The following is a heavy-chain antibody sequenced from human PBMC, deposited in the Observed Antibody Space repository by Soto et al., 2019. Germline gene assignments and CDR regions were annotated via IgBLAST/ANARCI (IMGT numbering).Heavy chain of an antibody. CDR2: IIPNFGTA. CDR3: ARGTNIVVVVAATSYYYGMDV. CDR1: GGTFSSYA. D-gene: IGHD2-15*01. J-gene: IGHJ6*02. V-gene: IGHV1-69*01. Sequence: VKVSCKASGGTFSSYAISWVRQAPGQGLEWMGGIIPNFGTANYAQKFQGRVTITADESTSTAYMELSSLRSEDTAVYYCARGTNIVVVVAATSYYYGMDVWGQGTTVTVSS.